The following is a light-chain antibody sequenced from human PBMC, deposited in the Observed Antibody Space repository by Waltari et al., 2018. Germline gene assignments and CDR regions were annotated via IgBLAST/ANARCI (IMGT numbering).Light chain of an antibody. CDR1: DIGSRS. CDR3: HLWDSSTVNWV. CDR2: YDN. V-gene: IGLV3-21*04. J-gene: IGLJ3*02. Sequence: SYVPTQPPSVSVAPGKTASITCGGDDIGSRSVHWFQQKPGQAPVFVICYDNDRPSWIPLRFSGSNSWNTATLTSSRVEAGDEADYYCHLWDSSTVNWVFGGRTKLTVL.